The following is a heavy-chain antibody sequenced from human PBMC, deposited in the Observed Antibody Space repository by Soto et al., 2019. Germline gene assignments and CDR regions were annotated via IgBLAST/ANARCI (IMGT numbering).Heavy chain of an antibody. Sequence: DVQLLESGGGLVQPEGSLRLSCAASGFTFSSYAMGWVRQGPGQGLEWVAVVSIGGSTHYADSVRGRFTISRDNSKNTLSLHRNSLTAEDTAVYFCAKRRGAGGHFDYWGQGSLVTVSS. CDR1: GFTFSSYA. CDR2: VSIGGST. CDR3: AKRRGAGGHFDY. D-gene: IGHD2-15*01. J-gene: IGHJ4*02. V-gene: IGHV3-23*01.